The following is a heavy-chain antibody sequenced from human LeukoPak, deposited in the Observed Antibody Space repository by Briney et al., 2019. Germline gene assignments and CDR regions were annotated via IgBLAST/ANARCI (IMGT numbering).Heavy chain of an antibody. V-gene: IGHV3-23*01. CDR2: ISPSGGNT. CDR3: AKGARNTAPDY. CDR1: GFTFSTYA. J-gene: IGHJ4*02. D-gene: IGHD5-18*01. Sequence: GGSLRLSCTASGFTFSTYAMSWVRQAPGKGLEWVSSISPSGGNTYYADSVKGRFTISRDNSKNTAYLQMNSLTAEDTAVYYCAKGARNTAPDYWGQGTLVTVSS.